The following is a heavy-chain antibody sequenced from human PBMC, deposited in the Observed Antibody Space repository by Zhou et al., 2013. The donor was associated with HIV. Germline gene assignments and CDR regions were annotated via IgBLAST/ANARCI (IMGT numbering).Heavy chain of an antibody. V-gene: IGHV1-2*02. CDR3: ARDWQFHVIFDDYYIDV. J-gene: IGHJ6*03. Sequence: QVQLVQSGAEVKKPGASVKVPCEASAYRFIAEFIHWVRQAPGQGLEWMGWINPKNGDTNYAQTFKGRITMTRDTSINTAYMVLTSLKSNDTALYFCARDWQFHVIFDDYYIDVWGEGTTVIVSS. CDR1: AYRFIAEF. CDR2: INPKNGDT. D-gene: IGHD3-3*01.